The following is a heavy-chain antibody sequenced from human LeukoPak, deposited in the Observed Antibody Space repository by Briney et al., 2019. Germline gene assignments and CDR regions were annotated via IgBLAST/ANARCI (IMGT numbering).Heavy chain of an antibody. V-gene: IGHV1-46*01. CDR2: INPSGGST. Sequence: ASVKVSCKASGYTFTSYGISWVRQAPGQGLEWMGIINPSGGSTSYAQKFQGRVTMTRDMSTSTVYMELSSLRSEDTAVYYCARVRQPQYAFDIWGQGTMVTVSS. J-gene: IGHJ3*02. CDR3: ARVRQPQYAFDI. D-gene: IGHD5-18*01. CDR1: GYTFTSYG.